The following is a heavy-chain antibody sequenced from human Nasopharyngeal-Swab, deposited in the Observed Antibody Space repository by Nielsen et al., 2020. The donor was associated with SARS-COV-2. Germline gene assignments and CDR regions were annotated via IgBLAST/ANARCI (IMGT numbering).Heavy chain of an antibody. CDR1: GFSFDDYA. V-gene: IGHV3-43*02. CDR3: AKETYNSTYYFFDS. D-gene: IGHD4-11*01. CDR2: ISQDGGTT. Sequence: GESLKISCAASGFSFDDYAMHWVRQPPGKGLDWVSLISQDGGTTYYADSVKGRFTISRDNSKTSLYLQVNSLRTEDTALYYCAKETYNSTYYFFDSWGQGTLVTVSS. J-gene: IGHJ4*02.